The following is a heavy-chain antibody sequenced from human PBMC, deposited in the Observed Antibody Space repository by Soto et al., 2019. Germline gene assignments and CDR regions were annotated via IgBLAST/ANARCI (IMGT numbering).Heavy chain of an antibody. V-gene: IGHV3-23*01. Sequence: PGGSLRLSCAASGFTFSSYAMSWVRQAPGKGLEWVSAISGSGGSTYYADSVKGRFTISRDNSKNTLYLHMYSLRAEDTALYYCAKDIVRGIHRSDDYWGQGTLVTVSS. CDR1: GFTFSSYA. CDR3: AKDIVRGIHRSDDY. J-gene: IGHJ4*02. CDR2: ISGSGGST. D-gene: IGHD3-10*01.